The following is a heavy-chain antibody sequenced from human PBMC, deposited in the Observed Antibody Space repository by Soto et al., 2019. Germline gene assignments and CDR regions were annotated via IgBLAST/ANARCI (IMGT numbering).Heavy chain of an antibody. V-gene: IGHV4-34*01. CDR1: GGSFSGYY. D-gene: IGHD2-15*01. CDR3: ARAQTQQLLQPFNYSVDE. CDR2: INHSGST. Sequence: SETLSLTCAVYGGSFSGYYWRWIRQPPGKGLKWIGEINHSGSTNYNPSLKRRVTISVDTSTNQFSLKISSVTATDTAVSYWARAQTQQLLQPFNYSVDEWGKGTTVT. J-gene: IGHJ6*03.